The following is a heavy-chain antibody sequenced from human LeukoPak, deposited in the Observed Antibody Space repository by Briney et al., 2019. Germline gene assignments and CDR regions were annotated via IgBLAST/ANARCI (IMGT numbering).Heavy chain of an antibody. V-gene: IGHV4-61*02. CDR2: IYTSGST. CDR3: ARDLGYYDSSGYINWFDP. CDR1: GGSISSGTYY. J-gene: IGHJ5*02. Sequence: SETLSLTCTVYGGSISSGTYYWTWIRQPAGKGLEWIGRIYTSGSTNYNPSLESRVTISVDTSKNHFSLKLSSVTAADTAVYYCARDLGYYDSSGYINWFDPWGQGTLVTVSS. D-gene: IGHD3-22*01.